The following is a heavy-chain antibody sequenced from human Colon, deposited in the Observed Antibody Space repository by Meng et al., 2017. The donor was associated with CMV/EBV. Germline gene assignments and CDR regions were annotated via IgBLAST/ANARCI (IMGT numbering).Heavy chain of an antibody. D-gene: IGHD2-8*01. J-gene: IGHJ6*02. CDR2: VTSDSDSL. V-gene: IGHV3-9*01. Sequence: SLKISCVTSGFNFHDFSMHWVRRAPGKGLEWVAAVTSDSDSLAYVDSVKGRFTTSRDNAKNSLYLQMNSLRAEDTAVYYCARDRRNNVGMDVWGQGTTVTVSS. CDR3: ARDRRNNVGMDV. CDR1: GFNFHDFS.